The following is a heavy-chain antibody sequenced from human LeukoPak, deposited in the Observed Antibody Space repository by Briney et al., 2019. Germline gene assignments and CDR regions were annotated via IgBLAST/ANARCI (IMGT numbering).Heavy chain of an antibody. V-gene: IGHV4-39*07. Sequence: SETLSLTCTVSGGSISTSNYYWGWIRQPPGKGLEWIGNIFYSGSTYYGPSLKSRLTISLDTSRNQFSLKLSSVTAADTAVYYCARVFSYYDFWSGYYQHTPKWDYYMDVWGKGTTVTVSS. CDR3: ARVFSYYDFWSGYYQHTPKWDYYMDV. CDR2: IFYSGST. D-gene: IGHD3-3*01. CDR1: GGSISTSNYY. J-gene: IGHJ6*03.